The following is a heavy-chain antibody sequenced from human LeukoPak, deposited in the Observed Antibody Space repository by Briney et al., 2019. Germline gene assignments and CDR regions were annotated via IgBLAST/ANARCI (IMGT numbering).Heavy chain of an antibody. CDR3: ARAPNGPVGATTGALSDY. CDR2: IYLSGST. J-gene: IGHJ4*02. CDR1: GGSISSGGYC. D-gene: IGHD1-26*01. V-gene: IGHV4-30-2*01. Sequence: PSETLSLTCAVSGGSISSGGYCGSWIRQPPGKGLEWIGYIYLSGSTYYNPSLKSRVPISVDRSKNQFSLKLSSVTAADTAVYYCARAPNGPVGATTGALSDYWGQGTLVTVSS.